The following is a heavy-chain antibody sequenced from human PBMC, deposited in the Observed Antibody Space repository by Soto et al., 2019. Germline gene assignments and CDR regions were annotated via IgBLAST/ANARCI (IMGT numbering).Heavy chain of an antibody. D-gene: IGHD2-15*01. Sequence: EVQLVQSGAEVKKPGESLKTSCKGSGYSFTSYWIGWVRQMPGKGLEWMGIIYPGDSDTRYSPSFQGQVTISADKSISTAYLQWSSLKASDTAMYYCASWYCSGGSCYGFDPWGQGTLVTVSS. CDR1: GYSFTSYW. CDR3: ASWYCSGGSCYGFDP. V-gene: IGHV5-51*03. CDR2: IYPGDSDT. J-gene: IGHJ5*02.